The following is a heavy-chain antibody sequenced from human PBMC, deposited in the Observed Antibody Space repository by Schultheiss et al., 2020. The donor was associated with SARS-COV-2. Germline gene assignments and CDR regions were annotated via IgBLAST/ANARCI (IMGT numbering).Heavy chain of an antibody. CDR3: ARGGSGGYSSGWDPYYFDY. J-gene: IGHJ4*02. CDR1: GGSISSGGYY. Sequence: SQTLSLTCTVSGGSISSGGYYWSWIRQHPGKGLEWIGYIYYSGSTNYNPSLKSRVTISVDTSKNQFSLKLSSVTAADTAVYYCARGGSGGYSSGWDPYYFDYWGQGTLVTVSS. D-gene: IGHD6-19*01. CDR2: IYYSGST. V-gene: IGHV4-61*08.